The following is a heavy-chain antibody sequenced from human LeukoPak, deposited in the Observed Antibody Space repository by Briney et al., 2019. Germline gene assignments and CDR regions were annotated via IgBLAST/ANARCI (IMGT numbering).Heavy chain of an antibody. CDR3: ARRHLYYYYYYMDV. CDR1: GGSFSGYY. J-gene: IGHJ6*03. V-gene: IGHV4-34*01. CDR2: INHSGST. Sequence: SETLSLTCAVYGGSFSGYYWSWNRQPPGKGLEWIGEINHSGSTNYNPSLKSRVTISVDTSKNQFSLKLSSVTAADTAVYYCARRHLYYYYYYMDVWGKGTTVTVSS.